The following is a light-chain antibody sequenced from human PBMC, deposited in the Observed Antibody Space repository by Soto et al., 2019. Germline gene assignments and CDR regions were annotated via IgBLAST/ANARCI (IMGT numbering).Light chain of an antibody. CDR3: SSYAGSYSLYV. J-gene: IGLJ1*01. CDR1: SSDVGGYNY. V-gene: IGLV2-11*01. Sequence: QSALTQPRSVSGSPGQSVTISCTGTSSDVGGYNYVSWYQQHPGKAPKLIIYDVSERPSGVPDRFSGSKSGNTASLTISGLQAEDEADYYCSSYAGSYSLYVFGTGTKLTVL. CDR2: DVS.